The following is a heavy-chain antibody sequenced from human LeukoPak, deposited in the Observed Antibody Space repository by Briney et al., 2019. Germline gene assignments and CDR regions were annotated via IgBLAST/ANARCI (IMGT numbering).Heavy chain of an antibody. Sequence: SGTLSLTCAVSRGSISSNTWWSWVRQPPGKGLEWIGEIYRSGSTHYNPSLKSRVTTSVDKTKNQFSLKLTSVTAADTAVYYCARAPMVRGVITPYYYYMDVWGKGTTVTISS. CDR1: RGSISSNTW. CDR2: IYRSGST. V-gene: IGHV4-4*02. D-gene: IGHD3-10*01. CDR3: ARAPMVRGVITPYYYYMDV. J-gene: IGHJ6*03.